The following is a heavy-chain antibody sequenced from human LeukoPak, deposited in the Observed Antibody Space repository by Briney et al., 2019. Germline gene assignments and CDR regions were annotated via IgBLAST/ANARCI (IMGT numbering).Heavy chain of an antibody. J-gene: IGHJ4*02. CDR1: GGSISSYY. CDR2: IYTSGST. CDR3: AGVASSSIDY. D-gene: IGHD6-6*01. V-gene: IGHV4-4*09. Sequence: NSSETLSLTCTVSGGSISSYYWSWIRQPPGKGLEWIGYIYTSGSTNYNPSLKSRVTISVDASKNQFSLKLSSVTAADTAVYYCAGVASSSIDYWGQGTLVTVSS.